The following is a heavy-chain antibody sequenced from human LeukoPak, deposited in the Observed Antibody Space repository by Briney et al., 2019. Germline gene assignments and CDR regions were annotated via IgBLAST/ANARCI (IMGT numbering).Heavy chain of an antibody. J-gene: IGHJ6*03. CDR1: GGTFSSYA. Sequence: SVKVSCKASGGTFSSYAISWVRQAPRRGLEWMGRIIPIFGTANYAQKFQGRVTITADESTSTAYMELSSLRSEDTAVYYCARAEAAGIPAAMPLMWYYYYMDVWGKGTTVTVSS. CDR3: ARAEAAGIPAAMPLMWYYYYMDV. V-gene: IGHV1-69*13. D-gene: IGHD2-2*01. CDR2: IIPIFGTA.